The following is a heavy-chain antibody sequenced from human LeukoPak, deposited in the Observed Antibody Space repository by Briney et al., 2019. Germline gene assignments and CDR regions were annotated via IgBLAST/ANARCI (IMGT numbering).Heavy chain of an antibody. CDR1: GGSISSSSYY. CDR3: ARQIHWGRGINWFDP. CDR2: IYYSGST. Sequence: SETLSLTCTVSGGSISSSSYYWGWIRQPPGNGLEWIGSIYYSGSTYYNPSLKSRVTISVDTSKNQFSLKLSSVTAADTAVYYCARQIHWGRGINWFDPWGQGTLVTVSS. D-gene: IGHD3-16*01. J-gene: IGHJ5*02. V-gene: IGHV4-39*01.